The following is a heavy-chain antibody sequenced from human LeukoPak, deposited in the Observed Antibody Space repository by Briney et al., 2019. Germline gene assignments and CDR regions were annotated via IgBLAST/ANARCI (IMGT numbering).Heavy chain of an antibody. J-gene: IGHJ5*02. D-gene: IGHD3-10*01. V-gene: IGHV3-23*01. CDR1: GFDFWNYA. CDR2: ISGSGDIT. Sequence: PGGSLRLSCAASGFDFWNYAMSWVRQAPGKGLQWVSSISGSGDITHYADSVKGRFTISRDSSKNTLYLQMHSLRAEDTAVYYCAHRYYASSPFDPWGQGTLVTVSS. CDR3: AHRYYASSPFDP.